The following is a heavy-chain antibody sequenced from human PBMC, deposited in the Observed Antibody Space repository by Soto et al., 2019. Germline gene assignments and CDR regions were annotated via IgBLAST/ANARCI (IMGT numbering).Heavy chain of an antibody. CDR2: IIPILGIA. CDR1: GGTFSSYT. Sequence: QVQLVQSGAEVKKPGSSVKVSCKASGGTFSSYTISWVRQAPGQGLEWMGRIIPILGIANYAQKFQGRVTITADKSTSTAYMELSSLRSEDTAVYYCARSVAAAGTTYYYYGMDVWGQGTTVTVSS. CDR3: ARSVAAAGTTYYYYGMDV. J-gene: IGHJ6*02. V-gene: IGHV1-69*02. D-gene: IGHD6-13*01.